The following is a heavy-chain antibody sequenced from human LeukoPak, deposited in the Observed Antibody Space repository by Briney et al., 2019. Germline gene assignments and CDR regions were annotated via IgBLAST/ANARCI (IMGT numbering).Heavy chain of an antibody. V-gene: IGHV4-4*07. CDR3: ARRSDDYDSSAYYH. CDR1: GDSLSSSY. J-gene: IGHJ4*02. Sequence: SETLSLTCTVSGDSLSSSYWSWVRQPAGKGLEWIGRIYTSGYTNYNPSLKSRVTMSVDTSKNQFSLKLTSVTDADAAVYYCARRSDDYDSSAYYHWGQGTLVTVSS. D-gene: IGHD3-22*01. CDR2: IYTSGYT.